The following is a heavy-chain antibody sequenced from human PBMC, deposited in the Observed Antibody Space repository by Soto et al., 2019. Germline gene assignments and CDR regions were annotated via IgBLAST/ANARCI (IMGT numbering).Heavy chain of an antibody. CDR2: ISSSGTT. D-gene: IGHD3-10*01. CDR1: GGSISIGGYF. V-gene: IGHV4-31*01. Sequence: QVQLQESGPGLVKPSQTLSLTCTVSGGSISIGGYFWSWIRQHPGQGLEWIGYISSSGTTYYNPSLKSHFAIFVDTSTNQFSLTLNSVTAAVTAVFYCATSGMIRRPLLLEHWRSGRLVTVPS. CDR3: ATSGMIRRPLLLEH. J-gene: IGHJ4*02.